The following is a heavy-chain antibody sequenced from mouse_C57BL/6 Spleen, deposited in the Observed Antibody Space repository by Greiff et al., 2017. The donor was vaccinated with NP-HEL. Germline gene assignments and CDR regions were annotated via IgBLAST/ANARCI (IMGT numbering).Heavy chain of an antibody. V-gene: IGHV1-15*01. D-gene: IGHD1-1*01. Sequence: QVQLKESGAELVRPGASVTLSCKASGYTFTDYEMHWVKQTPVHGLEWIGAIDPETGGTAYNQKFKGKAILTADKSSSTAYMELRSLTSEDSAVYYGTSPHYYGSSSWFAYWGQGTLVTVSA. CDR1: GYTFTDYE. CDR3: TSPHYYGSSSWFAY. CDR2: IDPETGGT. J-gene: IGHJ3*01.